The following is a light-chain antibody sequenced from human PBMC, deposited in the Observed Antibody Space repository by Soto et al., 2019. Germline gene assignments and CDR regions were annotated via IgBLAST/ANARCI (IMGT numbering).Light chain of an antibody. V-gene: IGKV3-15*01. CDR1: QSVSSN. J-gene: IGKJ1*01. Sequence: MSPSPPSRFVPPGDPAPLSCRASQSVSSNLAWYQQKPRQAPRLLIYGSATRATGITDRFSGSGSGTEFTLTISSLQSEDSAVYYCQQYHSWPAFGQGTHVDIK. CDR3: QQYHSWPA. CDR2: GSA.